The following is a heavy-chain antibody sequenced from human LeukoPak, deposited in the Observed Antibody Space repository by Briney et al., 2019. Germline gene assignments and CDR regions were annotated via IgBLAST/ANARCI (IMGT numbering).Heavy chain of an antibody. Sequence: PGGSLRLSCAASGFTVSSNYMSWVRQAPGKGLEWVSVIYSGGSTYYADSVKGRFTISRDNSKNTLYLQMNSLRAEDTAVYYCAKDSGSSVRVALGGFDLWGRGTLVTVSS. V-gene: IGHV3-53*05. J-gene: IGHJ2*01. CDR1: GFTVSSNY. D-gene: IGHD3-10*01. CDR2: IYSGGST. CDR3: AKDSGSSVRVALGGFDL.